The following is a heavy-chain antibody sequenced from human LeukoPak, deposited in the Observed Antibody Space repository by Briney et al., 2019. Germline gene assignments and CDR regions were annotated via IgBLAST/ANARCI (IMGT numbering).Heavy chain of an antibody. V-gene: IGHV4-59*01. D-gene: IGHD5-12*01. CDR2: IYYSGST. CDR1: GGSISSYY. CDR3: ARDLSVATISGGGDGTYYHYYGMDV. J-gene: IGHJ6*02. Sequence: PSETLSLTCTASGGSISSYYWTWIRQPPGKGLEWIGYIYYSGSTNYNASLKSRVTISVDTSKNQFSLKLSSVTAADTAVYYCARDLSVATISGGGDGTYYHYYGMDVWGQGTTVTVSS.